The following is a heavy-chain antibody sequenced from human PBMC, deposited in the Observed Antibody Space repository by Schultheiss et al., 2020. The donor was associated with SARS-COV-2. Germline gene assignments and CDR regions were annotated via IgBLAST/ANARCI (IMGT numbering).Heavy chain of an antibody. J-gene: IGHJ4*02. V-gene: IGHV3-48*04. CDR1: GFTVSSNYA. CDR2: ISSSGSTI. Sequence: GGSLRLSCAASGFTVSSNYAMSWVRQAPGKGLEWVSYISSSGSTIYYADSVKGRFTISRDNAKNSLYLQMNSLRAEDTAVYYCARRYFDYWGQGTLVTVSS. CDR3: ARRYFDY.